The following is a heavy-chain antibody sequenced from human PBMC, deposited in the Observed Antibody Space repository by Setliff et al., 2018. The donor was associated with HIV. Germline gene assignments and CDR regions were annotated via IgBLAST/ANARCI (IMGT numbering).Heavy chain of an antibody. V-gene: IGHV3-64*04. CDR1: GFTFSTYS. D-gene: IGHD2-8*02. CDR3: ARDFTDHPYYYMGV. CDR2: ISSNGGST. J-gene: IGHJ6*03. Sequence: GGSLRLSCAASGFTFSTYSLNWVRQAPGKGLEYVSAISSNGGSTYYADSVKGRFTISRDNAQNSLHLQLSSLRAEDTAIYYCARDFTDHPYYYMGVWGKGTTVTVSS.